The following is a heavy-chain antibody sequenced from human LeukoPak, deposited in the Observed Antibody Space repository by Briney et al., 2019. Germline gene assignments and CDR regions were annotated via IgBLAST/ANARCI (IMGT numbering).Heavy chain of an antibody. CDR2: ISSLSGTI. CDR3: ARERWGDAFDI. Sequence: KSGGSLRLSCAASGFTFSSYSMNWVRQAPGKGLEWVSYISSLSGTIHYADSVTGRFIISRDNAKNSLFLQMNSLRAEDTAVYYCARERWGDAFDIWGQGTMVTVSS. D-gene: IGHD3-16*01. CDR1: GFTFSSYS. J-gene: IGHJ3*02. V-gene: IGHV3-48*01.